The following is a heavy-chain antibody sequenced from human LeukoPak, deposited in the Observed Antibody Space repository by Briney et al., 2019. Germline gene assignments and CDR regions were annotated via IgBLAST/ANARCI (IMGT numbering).Heavy chain of an antibody. J-gene: IGHJ4*02. D-gene: IGHD4-17*01. V-gene: IGHV3-21*01. CDR3: ARDYYGDYDYYFDN. Sequence: GGSLRLSCAASGFTFSSYSMNWVRQAPGKGLEWVSSISSVSSYIYHADSVKGRFTISRDNAKNSLYLQMNSLRAEDTAVYYCARDYYGDYDYYFDNWGQGTLVTVSS. CDR1: GFTFSSYS. CDR2: ISSVSSYI.